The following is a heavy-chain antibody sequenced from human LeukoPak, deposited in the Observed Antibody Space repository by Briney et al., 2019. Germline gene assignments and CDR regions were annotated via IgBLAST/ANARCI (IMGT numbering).Heavy chain of an antibody. D-gene: IGHD3-22*01. CDR3: TTDKNYDSNRAFDI. V-gene: IGHV3-15*01. J-gene: IGHJ3*02. CDR1: GFTFSSYG. Sequence: GGSLRLSCAASGFTFSSYGMHWVRQAPGKGLEWVGRIKSKTDGGTTEYAAPVKGRFTISRDDSKNTLYLQMSSLKTEDTAVYSCTTDKNYDSNRAFDIWGQGTMVTVSS. CDR2: IKSKTDGGTT.